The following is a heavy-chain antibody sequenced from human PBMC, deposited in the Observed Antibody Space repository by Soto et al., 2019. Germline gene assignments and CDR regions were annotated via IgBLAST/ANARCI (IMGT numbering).Heavy chain of an antibody. CDR2: INHSGST. J-gene: IGHJ1*01. V-gene: IGHV4-34*01. CDR1: GGSFSGYY. CDR3: VRHAQWIIRAY. Sequence: SETLSLTCAVYGGSFSGYYWSWIRQPPGKGLEWIGEINHSGSTNYNPSLKSRVTISVDTSKNQFSLKLSSVTAADTAVYYCVRHAQWIIRAYWAQRSLVTVSS. D-gene: IGHD5-12*01.